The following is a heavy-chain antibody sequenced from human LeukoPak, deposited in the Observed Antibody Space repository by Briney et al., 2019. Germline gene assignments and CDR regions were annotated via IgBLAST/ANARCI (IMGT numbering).Heavy chain of an antibody. D-gene: IGHD6-19*01. CDR2: INPNSGGT. V-gene: IGHV1-2*02. CDR3: ARDGGRYSSGWYRYYYYYMDV. CDR1: GYTFTGYY. Sequence: ASVKVSCKASGYTFTGYYMHWVRQAPGQGLEWMGWINPNSGGTNYAQKFQGRVTMTRDTSISTACMELSRLRSDDTAVYYCARDGGRYSSGWYRYYYYYMDVWGKGTTVTVSS. J-gene: IGHJ6*03.